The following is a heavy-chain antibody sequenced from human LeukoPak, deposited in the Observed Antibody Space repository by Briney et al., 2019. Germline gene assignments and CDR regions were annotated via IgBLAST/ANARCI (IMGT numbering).Heavy chain of an antibody. CDR3: ARVRSRCYFDY. J-gene: IGHJ4*02. D-gene: IGHD3-3*01. V-gene: IGHV4-59*01. CDR2: IYYSGST. CDR1: GGSISSYY. Sequence: SETLSLTCTVSGGSISSYYWSWIRQPPGKGLEWIGYIYYSGSTNYNPSLKSRVTISVDTSKNQFSLKLSSVTAADTAVYYCARVRSRCYFDYWGQGTLVTVSS.